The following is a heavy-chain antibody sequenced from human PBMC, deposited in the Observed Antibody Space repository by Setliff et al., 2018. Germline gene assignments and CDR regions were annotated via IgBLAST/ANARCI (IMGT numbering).Heavy chain of an antibody. Sequence: GASVKVSCKTSGFGFTTFGFSWVRQAPGQGLEWLGSISPYRGNTNYPQWLQDRVTMTIDTSATTVYMELQSLRSDDTAVYYCVRSSAPQVVLAADFDFWGQGTPVTVSS. CDR3: VRSSAPQVVLAADFDF. J-gene: IGHJ4*02. CDR1: GFGFTTFG. D-gene: IGHD6-19*01. V-gene: IGHV1-18*01. CDR2: ISPYRGNT.